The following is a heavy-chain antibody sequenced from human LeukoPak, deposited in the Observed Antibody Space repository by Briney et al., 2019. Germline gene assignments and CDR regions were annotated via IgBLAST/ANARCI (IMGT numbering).Heavy chain of an antibody. CDR1: GGSFSGYY. CDR2: INHSGST. CDR3: ARVNGAYYDSSGYYRMLSYYYYGMDV. Sequence: TSETLSLTCAVYGGSFSGYYWSWIRQPPGKGLEWIGEINHSGSTNYNPSLKSRVTISVDTSKNQFSLKLSSVTAADTAVYYCARVNGAYYDSSGYYRMLSYYYYGMDVWGQGTTVTVSS. V-gene: IGHV4-34*01. J-gene: IGHJ6*02. D-gene: IGHD3-22*01.